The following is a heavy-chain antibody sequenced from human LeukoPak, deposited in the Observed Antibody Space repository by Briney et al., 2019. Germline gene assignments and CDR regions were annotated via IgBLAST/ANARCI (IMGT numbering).Heavy chain of an antibody. CDR3: AKDRCSGGSCYFDY. Sequence: GGSLRLSCAASGFTFSGYVMNWVRQAPGKGLEWVSAISASGGSTYYADSVKGRFTISRDNSKNTLYLQMNSLRAEDTAVYHCAKDRCSGGSCYFDYWGQGTLVTVSS. J-gene: IGHJ4*02. D-gene: IGHD2-15*01. V-gene: IGHV3-23*01. CDR1: GFTFSGYV. CDR2: ISASGGST.